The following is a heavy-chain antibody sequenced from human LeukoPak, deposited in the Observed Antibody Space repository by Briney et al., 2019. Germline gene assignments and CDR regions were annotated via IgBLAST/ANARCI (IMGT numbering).Heavy chain of an antibody. J-gene: IGHJ5*02. Sequence: SETLSLTCSVSSGSISGYYWSWIRQPPGKALEWIAYIHYTGGAKYNASLKSRVTMSVDTPKNQFSLRLNSVTAADTAVYYCARGGGGSPNWFDPWGPGTLVTVSS. CDR2: IHYTGGA. D-gene: IGHD1-26*01. CDR1: SGSISGYY. V-gene: IGHV4-59*01. CDR3: ARGGGGSPNWFDP.